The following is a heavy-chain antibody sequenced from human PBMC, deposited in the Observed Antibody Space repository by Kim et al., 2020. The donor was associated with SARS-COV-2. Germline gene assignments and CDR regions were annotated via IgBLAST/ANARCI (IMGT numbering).Heavy chain of an antibody. Sequence: ASVKVSCKASGYTFTSYGISWVRQAPGQGLEWMGWISAYNGNTNYAQKLQGRVTMTTDTSTSTAYMELRSLRSDDTAVDYCGSPEPPANCGGDCYFYYYYDMDVWGHGATVAVSS. D-gene: IGHD2-21*02. J-gene: IGHJ6*02. CDR1: GYTFTSYG. CDR2: ISAYNGNT. V-gene: IGHV1-18*04. CDR3: GSPEPPANCGGDCYFYYYYDMDV.